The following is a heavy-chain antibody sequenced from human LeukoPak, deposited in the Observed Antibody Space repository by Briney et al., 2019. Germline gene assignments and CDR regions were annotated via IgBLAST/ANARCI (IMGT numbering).Heavy chain of an antibody. CDR3: ARSRIVGATQGALNY. CDR2: IIPIFGTA. CDR1: GGTFSSYA. J-gene: IGHJ4*02. D-gene: IGHD1-26*01. Sequence: ASVKVSCEASGGTFSSYAISWVRQAPGQGLEWMGRIIPIFGTANYAQKFQGRVTITTDESTSTAYMELSSLRSEDTAVYYCARSRIVGATQGALNYWGQGTLVTVSS. V-gene: IGHV1-69*05.